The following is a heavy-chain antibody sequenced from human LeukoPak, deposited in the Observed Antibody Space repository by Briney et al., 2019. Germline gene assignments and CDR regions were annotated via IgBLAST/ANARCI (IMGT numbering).Heavy chain of an antibody. V-gene: IGHV1-2*02. CDR3: AREAGETDNTGIDY. CDR2: INPNSGGT. J-gene: IGHJ4*02. D-gene: IGHD1-14*01. CDR1: GYTFTGYY. Sequence: ASVKVSCKASGYTFTGYYMHWVRLAPGQGLEWMGWINPNSGGTNYAQKFQGRVTMTRDTSISTAYMELSRLRSDDTAVYYCAREAGETDNTGIDYWGQGILVTVSS.